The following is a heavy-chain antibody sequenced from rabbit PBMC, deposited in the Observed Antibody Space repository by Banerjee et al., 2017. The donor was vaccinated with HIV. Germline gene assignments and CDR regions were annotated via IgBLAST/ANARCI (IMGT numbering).Heavy chain of an antibody. D-gene: IGHD7-1*01. CDR3: VRAGYAGYGYANL. V-gene: IGHV1S45*01. J-gene: IGHJ4*01. CDR1: GFTLSSSYW. CDR2: IDPVFGST. Sequence: QEQLEESGGDLVKPEGSLTLTCTASGFTLSSSYWICWVRQAPGKGLEWIGCIDPVFGSTYYASWVNGRFTISSHNAQNTLYLQLNSLTAADTATYFCVRAGYAGYGYANLWGPGTLVTVS.